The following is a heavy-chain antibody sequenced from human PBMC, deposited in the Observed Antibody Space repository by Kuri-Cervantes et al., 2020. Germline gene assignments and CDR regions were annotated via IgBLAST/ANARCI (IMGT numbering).Heavy chain of an antibody. V-gene: IGHV3-30-3*01. Sequence: GESLKISCAASGFTFSSYAMHWVRQAPGKGLEWVAVISYDGSNKYYADSVKGRFTISRDNSKNTLYLQMNSLRAEDTAVYYCASSYFWSGYYHPGPKPDDYYYYGMDVWGQGTTVTVSS. CDR2: ISYDGSNK. CDR1: GFTFSSYA. D-gene: IGHD3-3*01. J-gene: IGHJ6*02. CDR3: ASSYFWSGYYHPGPKPDDYYYYGMDV.